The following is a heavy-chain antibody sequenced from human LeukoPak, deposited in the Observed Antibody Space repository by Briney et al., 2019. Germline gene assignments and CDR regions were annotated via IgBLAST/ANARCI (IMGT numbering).Heavy chain of an antibody. J-gene: IGHJ4*02. CDR1: GFTFSSYS. CDR2: ISSSSSTI. CDR3: ARGTDTSSSSDVI. V-gene: IGHV3-48*04. Sequence: GGSLRLSCAASGFTFSSYSMNWVRQAPGKGLEWVSYISSSSSTIYYADSVKGRFTISRDNAKNSLYLQMNSLRAEDTAVYYCARGTDTSSSSDVIWGQGTLVIVSS. D-gene: IGHD6-6*01.